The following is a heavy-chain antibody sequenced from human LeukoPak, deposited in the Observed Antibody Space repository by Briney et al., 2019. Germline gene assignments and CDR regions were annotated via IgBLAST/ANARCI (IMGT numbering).Heavy chain of an antibody. CDR1: GYTLTELS. V-gene: IGHV1-24*01. D-gene: IGHD2-2*01. J-gene: IGHJ6*02. CDR3: ATIPNCSSTSCSRHYYYYYGMDV. Sequence: GASVKVSCKVSGYTLTELSMHWVRQALGKGLEWMGGFDPEDGETIYAQKFQGRVTMTEDTSTDTAYMELSSLRSEDTAVYYCATIPNCSSTSCSRHYYYYYGMDVWGQGTTVTVSS. CDR2: FDPEDGET.